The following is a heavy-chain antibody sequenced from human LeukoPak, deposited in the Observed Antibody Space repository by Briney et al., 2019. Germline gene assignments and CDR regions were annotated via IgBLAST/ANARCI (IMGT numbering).Heavy chain of an antibody. Sequence: GGSLRLSCAASGLTFSSYSMNWVRQAPGKGLEWVSYISSSSSTIYYADFVKGRFTISRDNAKNSLYLQMNSLRAEDTAVYYCAELGITMIGGVWGKGTTVTISS. CDR2: ISSSSSTI. V-gene: IGHV3-48*04. D-gene: IGHD3-10*02. CDR1: GLTFSSYS. CDR3: AELGITMIGGV. J-gene: IGHJ6*04.